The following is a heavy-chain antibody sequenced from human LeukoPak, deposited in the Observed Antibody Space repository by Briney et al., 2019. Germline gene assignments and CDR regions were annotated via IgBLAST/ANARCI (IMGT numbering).Heavy chain of an antibody. CDR3: ARPPAYCSSTSCYYDY. Sequence: GGSLRLSCAASGFTFSSYSMNWVRQAPGKGLEWVSYISSGSGSIYYADSVKGRFTISRDNAKNSVFLQMNSLRAEDTAVYYCARPPAYCSSTSCYYDYWGQGTLVTVSS. J-gene: IGHJ4*02. D-gene: IGHD2-2*01. CDR2: ISSGSGSI. CDR1: GFTFSSYS. V-gene: IGHV3-48*04.